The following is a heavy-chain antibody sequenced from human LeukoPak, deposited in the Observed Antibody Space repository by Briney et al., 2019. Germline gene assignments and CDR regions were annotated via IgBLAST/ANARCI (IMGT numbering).Heavy chain of an antibody. CDR1: GFTFSQYA. CDR3: AREGAAGTFDY. V-gene: IGHV3-30*04. CDR2: ISYDGISK. Sequence: GGSLRLSCAASGFTFSQYAIHWVRLAPGKGLEWVAIISYDGISKYFADSVKGRFTISRDNSKNTLYLQMNSLRAEDTAVYYCAREGAAGTFDYWGQGTLVTVSS. D-gene: IGHD6-13*01. J-gene: IGHJ4*02.